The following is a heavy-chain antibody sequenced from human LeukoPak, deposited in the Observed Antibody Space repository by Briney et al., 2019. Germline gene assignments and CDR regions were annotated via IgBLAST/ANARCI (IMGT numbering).Heavy chain of an antibody. D-gene: IGHD3-3*01. CDR2: IYTSGST. CDR3: ARDCPNSNYDFWSGYAIHRCLYFDL. V-gene: IGHV4-4*07. Sequence: SETLSLTCTVSGGSISSYYWSWIRQPAGKGLEWIGRIYTSGSTNYNPPLKSRVTMSVDTSKNQFSLKLSSVTAADTAVYYCARDCPNSNYDFWSGYAIHRCLYFDLWGRGTLVTVSS. CDR1: GGSISSYY. J-gene: IGHJ2*01.